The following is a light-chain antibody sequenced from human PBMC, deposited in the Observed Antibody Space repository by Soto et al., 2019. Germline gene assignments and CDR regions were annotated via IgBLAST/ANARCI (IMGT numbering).Light chain of an antibody. V-gene: IGKV3-20*01. CDR2: ETS. J-gene: IGKJ1*01. Sequence: EIVLTQSPGTLSLSPGERATLSCRASQSARDSHLAWYQQKPGQAPSLLIYETSSRATGIPDRFRGSGSGTEFAFTITRVEPEDVAMYFCQQYGSSPGTFGQGTKVEI. CDR1: QSARDSH. CDR3: QQYGSSPGT.